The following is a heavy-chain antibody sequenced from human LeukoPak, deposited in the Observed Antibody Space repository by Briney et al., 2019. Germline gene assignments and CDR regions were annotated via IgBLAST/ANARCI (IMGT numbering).Heavy chain of an antibody. Sequence: GGSLRLSCAASGFTFSSYAMHWVRQAPGKGLEWVAVISYDGSNKYYADSVKGRFTISRDNSKNTLYLQMNSLRAEDTAVYYCARGGSCSTYFDYWGQGTLVTVSS. CDR2: ISYDGSNK. CDR1: GFTFSSYA. D-gene: IGHD2-15*01. V-gene: IGHV3-30-3*01. J-gene: IGHJ4*02. CDR3: ARGGSCSTYFDY.